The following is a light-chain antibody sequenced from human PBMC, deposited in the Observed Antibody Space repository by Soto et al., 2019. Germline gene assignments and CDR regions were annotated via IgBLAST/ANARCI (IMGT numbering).Light chain of an antibody. J-gene: IGKJ5*01. CDR1: QRINIY. CDR3: QQSFSTPT. CDR2: SAS. Sequence: DIQMTQSPSSLSTSIGDRVTITCRASQRINIYLNWYRQKPGKAPELLIYSASNLQSGVPSRFSGSGSGTDFTLTISGLQSEDFATDYCQQSFSTPTFGQGTRLEIK. V-gene: IGKV1-39*01.